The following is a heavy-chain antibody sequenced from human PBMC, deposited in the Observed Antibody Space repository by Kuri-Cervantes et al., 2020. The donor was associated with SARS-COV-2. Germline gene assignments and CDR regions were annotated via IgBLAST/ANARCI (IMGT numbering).Heavy chain of an antibody. J-gene: IGHJ4*02. CDR2: VSQTGTS. D-gene: IGHD3-3*01. Sequence: ESLKISCSVSDDSISSSNYYWGWIRQSPDKGLEWIGSVSQTGTSYSNPSLNSRLTMSIETSKNQFFLTLDSATAADSAVYFCARHRETGWLFYHFDFWGQGIQVTVSS. CDR3: ARHRETGWLFYHFDF. V-gene: IGHV4-39*01. CDR1: DDSISSSNYY.